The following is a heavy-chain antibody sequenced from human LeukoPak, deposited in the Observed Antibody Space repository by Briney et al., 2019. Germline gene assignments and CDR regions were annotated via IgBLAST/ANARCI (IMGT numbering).Heavy chain of an antibody. CDR1: GFTFSSYG. CDR3: AINAYCGGDCYSDFDY. CDR2: ISYDGSKK. J-gene: IGHJ4*02. Sequence: GGSLRLSCAASGFTFSSYGMHWVRQAPGKGLEWVALISYDGSKKYYADSVKGRFTISRDSSKNTLYLQMNSLRAEDTAVYYCAINAYCGGDCYSDFDYWGQGTLVTVSS. V-gene: IGHV3-30*03. D-gene: IGHD2-21*02.